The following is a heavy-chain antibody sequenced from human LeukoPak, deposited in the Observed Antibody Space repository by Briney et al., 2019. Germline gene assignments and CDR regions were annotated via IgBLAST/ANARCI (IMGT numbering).Heavy chain of an antibody. CDR3: ARDQNYGSGSYFGILDY. Sequence: GGSLRLSCAASGFTFSSYGMQWVRQAPGKGLEWVAVIWYDGSNKYYADSVKGRFTISRDNSKNTLYLQMNSLRAEDTAVYYCARDQNYGSGSYFGILDYWGQGTLVTVSS. V-gene: IGHV3-33*01. CDR2: IWYDGSNK. J-gene: IGHJ4*02. D-gene: IGHD3-10*01. CDR1: GFTFSSYG.